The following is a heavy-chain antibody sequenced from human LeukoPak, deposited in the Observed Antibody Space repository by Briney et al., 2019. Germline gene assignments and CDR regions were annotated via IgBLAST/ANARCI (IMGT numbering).Heavy chain of an antibody. V-gene: IGHV4-39*01. CDR2: IYYSGST. Sequence: TSETLSLTCTVSGGSISSSSYYWGWIRQPPGKGLEWIGSIYYSGSTYYNPSLKSRVTISVDTSKNQFSLKLSSVTAADTAVYYCARRGSGWYYFDYWGQGTLVTVSS. J-gene: IGHJ4*02. CDR1: GGSISSSSYY. CDR3: ARRGSGWYYFDY. D-gene: IGHD6-19*01.